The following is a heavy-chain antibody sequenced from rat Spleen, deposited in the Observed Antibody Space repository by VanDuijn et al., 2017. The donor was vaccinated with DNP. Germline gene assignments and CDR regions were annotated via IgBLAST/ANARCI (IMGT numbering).Heavy chain of an antibody. CDR3: TTDASY. Sequence: EVQLVESGGGLVQPGRSLKLSCAASGFTFSNYDMAWVRQAPTKGLEWVASITNSGGSTYYRDSVKGRFTISRDNAKSTLYLQMDSLRSEDTATYYCTTDASYWGQGVMVTVSS. J-gene: IGHJ2*01. CDR1: GFTFSNYD. CDR2: ITNSGGST. V-gene: IGHV5-27*01.